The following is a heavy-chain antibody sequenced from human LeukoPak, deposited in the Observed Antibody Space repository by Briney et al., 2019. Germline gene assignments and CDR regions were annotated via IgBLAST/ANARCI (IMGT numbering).Heavy chain of an antibody. J-gene: IGHJ3*02. CDR3: ARFNWNDAFDI. CDR2: IKQDGSEE. CDR1: GFSLSAYW. Sequence: GGSLRLSCAASGFSLSAYWMSWVRQAPGKGLEWVANIKQDGSEEYYVDSVKGRFTISRDNAKNSLYLQMNSLRAEDTAVYYCARFNWNDAFDIWGQGTMVTVSS. D-gene: IGHD1-20*01. V-gene: IGHV3-7*01.